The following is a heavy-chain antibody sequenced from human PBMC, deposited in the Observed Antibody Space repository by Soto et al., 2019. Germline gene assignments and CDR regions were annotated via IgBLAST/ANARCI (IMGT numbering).Heavy chain of an antibody. Sequence: QVQLVQSGAEVKKPGASVKVSCKASGYTFTGYYMHWVRQAPGQGLEWMGWINPNSGGTNYAQKFQGRVTMTRDTSISTVYMELSRLRSDDTAVYYCARDGIVGATTDLWHWFDPWGQGTLVTVSS. CDR3: ARDGIVGATTDLWHWFDP. J-gene: IGHJ5*02. V-gene: IGHV1-2*02. CDR2: INPNSGGT. CDR1: GYTFTGYY. D-gene: IGHD1-26*01.